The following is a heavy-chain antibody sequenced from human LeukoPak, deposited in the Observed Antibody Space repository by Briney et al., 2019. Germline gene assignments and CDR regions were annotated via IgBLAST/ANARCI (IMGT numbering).Heavy chain of an antibody. CDR2: ISYDGSNK. CDR1: GFTFSSYA. Sequence: GGSLRLSCAASGFTFSSYAMHWVRQAPGKGLEWVAVISYDGSNKYYADSVKGRFTISRDKSKNTPYLQMNSLRAEDTAVYYCARDRDYYDSSGKSHFYYYYGMDVWGQGTTVTVCS. J-gene: IGHJ6*02. D-gene: IGHD3-22*01. V-gene: IGHV3-30-3*01. CDR3: ARDRDYYDSSGKSHFYYYYGMDV.